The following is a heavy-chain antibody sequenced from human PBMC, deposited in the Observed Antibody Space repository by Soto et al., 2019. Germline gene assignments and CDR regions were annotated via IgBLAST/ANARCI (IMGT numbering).Heavy chain of an antibody. D-gene: IGHD1-7*01. Sequence: ETLSLTCTVSGGSISSYYWSWIRQPPGKGLEWIGYIYYSGSTNYNPSLKSRVTISADTSKNQFSLKLSSVTAADTAVYYCARASGTTFWFDPWGQGTLVTVSS. CDR2: IYYSGST. CDR3: ARASGTTFWFDP. V-gene: IGHV4-59*01. J-gene: IGHJ5*02. CDR1: GGSISSYY.